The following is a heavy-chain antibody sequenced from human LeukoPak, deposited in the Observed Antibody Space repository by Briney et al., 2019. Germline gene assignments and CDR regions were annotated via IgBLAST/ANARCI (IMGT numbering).Heavy chain of an antibody. CDR1: GINVSANY. CDR3: VSSPGQQLIPYDY. J-gene: IGHJ4*02. D-gene: IGHD6-13*01. CDR2: IYGAGAA. V-gene: IGHV3-66*02. Sequence: GGSLRLSCAASGINVSANYMTWIRQAPGKGLEWVSLIYGAGAAYYAESVRGRFIISRDNSKNTLFLQMNSLRAEDTAVYYCVSSPGQQLIPYDYWGQGTHVAVSS.